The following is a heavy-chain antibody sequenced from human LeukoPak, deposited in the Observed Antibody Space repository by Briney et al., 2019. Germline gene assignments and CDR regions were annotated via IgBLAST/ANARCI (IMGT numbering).Heavy chain of an antibody. CDR2: ISSSGGST. J-gene: IGHJ4*02. CDR3: ARSVDY. Sequence: PGGSLRLSCAASGFTFSSYAMNWVRQAPGQGLEWVSVISSSGGSTFYADSVKGRFTISRDNAKNSLYLQMNSLRAEDTAVYYCARSVDYWGQGTLVTVSS. CDR1: GFTFSSYA. V-gene: IGHV3-23*01.